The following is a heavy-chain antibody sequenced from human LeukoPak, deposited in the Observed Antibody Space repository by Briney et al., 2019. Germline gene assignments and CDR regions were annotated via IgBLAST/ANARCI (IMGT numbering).Heavy chain of an antibody. V-gene: IGHV5-51*01. Sequence: GESLKISCKGSGYSFTNYWIAWVRQMPGKGLEWMGIIYPGDSYTKYSPSFQGHVTISADKSISTAYLQWSSLKASDTAIYYCAKGDGYDSDSWGQGTLVTVSS. CDR2: IYPGDSYT. CDR3: AKGDGYDSDS. D-gene: IGHD5-12*01. J-gene: IGHJ5*01. CDR1: GYSFTNYW.